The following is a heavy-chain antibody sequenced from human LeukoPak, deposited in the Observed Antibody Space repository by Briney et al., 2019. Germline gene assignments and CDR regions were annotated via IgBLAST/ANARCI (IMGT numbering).Heavy chain of an antibody. Sequence: GGSLRLSCAASGFTFSNFAMSWVRQAPGKGLEWVSTIYYSGGNTYSADSVKGRFTISRDNAKNTRYLQMNSTRAEDTAVYYCAKDQGQAVVPRRFDYWGQGTLVTVSS. D-gene: IGHD2-2*01. CDR2: IYYSGGNT. V-gene: IGHV3-23*01. J-gene: IGHJ4*02. CDR3: AKDQGQAVVPRRFDY. CDR1: GFTFSNFA.